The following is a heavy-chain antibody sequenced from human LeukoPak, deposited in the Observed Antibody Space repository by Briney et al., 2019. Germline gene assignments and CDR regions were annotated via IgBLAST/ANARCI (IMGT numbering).Heavy chain of an antibody. Sequence: SVKVSCKASGGTFSSYAISWVRQAPGQGLEWMGGIIPIFGTANYAQKFQGRVTITADESTNTAYMELSSLRSEDTAVYYCARDGSRDYSNSPGGNWFDPWGQGTLVTVS. J-gene: IGHJ5*02. V-gene: IGHV1-69*13. CDR3: ARDGSRDYSNSPGGNWFDP. CDR1: GGTFSSYA. CDR2: IIPIFGTA. D-gene: IGHD4-11*01.